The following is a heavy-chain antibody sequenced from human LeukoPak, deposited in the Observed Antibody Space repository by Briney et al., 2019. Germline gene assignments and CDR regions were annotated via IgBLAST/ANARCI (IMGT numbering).Heavy chain of an antibody. CDR3: ARDQGVSYFDY. D-gene: IGHD2-8*01. Sequence: PGGSLRLSCAASGFAFRDYAMNWVRQAPGKGLEWVSSINENDGGTSYADSVKGRFTISRDNSKNTLYLQMNSLRAEDTAVYYCARDQGVSYFDYWGQGTLVTVSS. V-gene: IGHV3-23*01. J-gene: IGHJ4*02. CDR1: GFAFRDYA. CDR2: INENDGGT.